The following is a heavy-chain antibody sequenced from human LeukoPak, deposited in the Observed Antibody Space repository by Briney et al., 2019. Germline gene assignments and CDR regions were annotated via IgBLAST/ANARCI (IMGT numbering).Heavy chain of an antibody. Sequence: PGGSLRLSCAASGFTFSSYSMNWVRQAPGKGLEWVSSISSSSSYIYYADSVKGRFTISRDNAKNSLYLQMNSLRAEDTAVYHCARQKRITMIVGSDYWGQGTLVTVSS. D-gene: IGHD3-22*01. CDR3: ARQKRITMIVGSDY. CDR1: GFTFSSYS. V-gene: IGHV3-21*01. J-gene: IGHJ4*02. CDR2: ISSSSSYI.